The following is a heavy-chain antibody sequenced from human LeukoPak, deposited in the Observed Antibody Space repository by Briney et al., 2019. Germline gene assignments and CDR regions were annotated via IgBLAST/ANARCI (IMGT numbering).Heavy chain of an antibody. J-gene: IGHJ5*02. CDR1: GYTFTDYY. D-gene: IGHD6-13*01. CDR2: INPKNGGT. CDR3: ARGQGVTTAGTSWFDP. V-gene: IGHV1-2*04. Sequence: ASVKVSCKASGYTFTDYYVYWVRQAPGQGLEWMGWINPKNGGTRYAQKFQGWVTVSRDTSISTAYMELSTLKSDDTAVYYCARGQGVTTAGTSWFDPWGQGTLVIVSS.